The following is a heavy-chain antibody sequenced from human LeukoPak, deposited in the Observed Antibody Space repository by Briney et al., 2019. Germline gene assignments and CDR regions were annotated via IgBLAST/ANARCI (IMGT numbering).Heavy chain of an antibody. CDR3: ARESFKAVAGYLDY. D-gene: IGHD6-19*01. V-gene: IGHV3-23*01. J-gene: IGHJ4*02. CDR2: ISGSGDTT. Sequence: GGSLRLSCAASGFTFSNYAMTWVRQGPGKGLERVSGISGSGDTTYYADSEKGRFTTSRDNFRNTLYLQMNSLTVADTAVYFCARESFKAVAGYLDYWGQGILVTVSS. CDR1: GFTFSNYA.